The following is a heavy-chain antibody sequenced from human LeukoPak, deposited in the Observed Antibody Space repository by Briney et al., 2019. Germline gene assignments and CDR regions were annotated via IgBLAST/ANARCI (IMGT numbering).Heavy chain of an antibody. CDR1: GGTFSSYA. CDR2: IIPIFGTA. D-gene: IGHD4-17*01. V-gene: IGHV1-69*13. CDR3: ARDSRGPDGDSD. J-gene: IGHJ4*02. Sequence: GASVKVSCKASGGTFSSYAISWVRQAPGQGLEWMGGIIPIFGTANYAQKFQGRVTITADESTSTAYMELSSLRSEDTAVYYCARDSRGPDGDSDWGQGTLVTVSS.